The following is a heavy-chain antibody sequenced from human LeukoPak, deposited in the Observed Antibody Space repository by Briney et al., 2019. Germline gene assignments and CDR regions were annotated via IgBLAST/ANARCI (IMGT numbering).Heavy chain of an antibody. D-gene: IGHD3-10*01. CDR3: ARDWTMVRGVAWYMDV. J-gene: IGHJ6*03. CDR2: MNPNSGNT. V-gene: IGHV1-8*01. CDR1: GYTFTSYD. Sequence: GASVKVSCKASGYTFTSYDISWVRQATGQGLEWMGWMNPNSGNTGYAQKFQGRVTMTRNTSISTAYMELSSLRSEDTAVYYCARDWTMVRGVAWYMDVWGKGTTVTISS.